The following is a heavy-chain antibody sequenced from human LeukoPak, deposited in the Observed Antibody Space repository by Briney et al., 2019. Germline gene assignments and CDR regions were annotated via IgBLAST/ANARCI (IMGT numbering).Heavy chain of an antibody. V-gene: IGHV4-59*01. Sequence: SETLSLTCTVSGGSMSSDYWGWIRQTPGSGLEWIGYIYYSGGTYYNPSLKSRVSISIDTSKNQFSLKLDSVTSADTAVYYCASGYYFPDYWGQGALVTVSS. J-gene: IGHJ4*02. CDR3: ASGYYFPDY. CDR2: IYYSGGT. D-gene: IGHD2/OR15-2a*01. CDR1: GGSMSSDY.